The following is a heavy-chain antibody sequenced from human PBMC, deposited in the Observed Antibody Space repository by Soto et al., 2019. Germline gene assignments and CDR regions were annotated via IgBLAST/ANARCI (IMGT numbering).Heavy chain of an antibody. V-gene: IGHV3-30-3*01. CDR3: ARAPCSGGSCYHNYYGMDV. CDR1: GFTFSSYA. D-gene: IGHD2-15*01. Sequence: GGSLRLSCAASGFTFSSYAMHWVRQAPGKGLEWVAVISYDGSNKYYADSVKGRFTISRDNSKNTLYLQMNSLRAEDTAVYYCARAPCSGGSCYHNYYGMDVWGQGTTVTVSS. J-gene: IGHJ6*02. CDR2: ISYDGSNK.